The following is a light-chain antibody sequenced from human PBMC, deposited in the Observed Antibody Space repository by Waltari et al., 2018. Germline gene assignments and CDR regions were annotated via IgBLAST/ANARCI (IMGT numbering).Light chain of an antibody. CDR2: AAS. CDR3: QHHNSHPYS. J-gene: IGKJ2*03. CDR1: QAIISD. Sequence: DIQMTQSPSSLSASVGDTVTITCRASQAIISDLAWYQQTPGKVPKRLLYAASTLQSGGPSRVSGSRAGTDVNFSCSCLQPEDFATYCGQHHNSHPYSFDQGTKVEIK. V-gene: IGKV1-17*01.